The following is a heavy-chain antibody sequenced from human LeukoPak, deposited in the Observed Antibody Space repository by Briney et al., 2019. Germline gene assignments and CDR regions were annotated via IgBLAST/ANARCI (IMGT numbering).Heavy chain of an antibody. CDR1: GFTFDDYA. Sequence: GGSLRLSCAASGFTFDDYAMHWVRQAPGKGLEWVSGISWNSGSIGYADSVKGRFTISRDNAKNSLYLQMNSLRAEDTALYYRARFNYDILTGYYFYYFDYWGQGTLVTVSS. CDR2: ISWNSGSI. V-gene: IGHV3-9*01. J-gene: IGHJ4*02. CDR3: ARFNYDILTGYYFYYFDY. D-gene: IGHD3-9*01.